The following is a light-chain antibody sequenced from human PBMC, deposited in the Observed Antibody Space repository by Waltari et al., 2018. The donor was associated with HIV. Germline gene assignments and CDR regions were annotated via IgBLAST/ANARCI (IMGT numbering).Light chain of an antibody. Sequence: QSALTQPASVSGSPGPSITIPCTGTSSDVGGYDYLSWYQQHPGKAPKLMIFDVSNRPSGVSNRFSGSKSGNTASLTISGLQAEDEADYYCSSYTSSSALDVVFGGGTKLTVL. CDR3: SSYTSSSALDVV. CDR2: DVS. V-gene: IGLV2-14*03. J-gene: IGLJ2*01. CDR1: SSDVGGYDY.